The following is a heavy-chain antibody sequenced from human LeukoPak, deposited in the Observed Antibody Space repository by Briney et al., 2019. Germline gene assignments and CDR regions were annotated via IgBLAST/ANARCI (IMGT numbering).Heavy chain of an antibody. CDR3: ARTHCGGGSCDKFDP. CDR2: FYASGTT. CDR1: GASISNYY. Sequence: SATLSLTCTVSGASISNYYWSWIRQPAGKGLEWIGRFYASGTTYYNPSLRSRVTLSIDTSKNHFSLKLSSVTAADTAVYYCARTHCGGGSCDKFDPWGQGILVTVSS. D-gene: IGHD2-15*01. J-gene: IGHJ5*02. V-gene: IGHV4-4*07.